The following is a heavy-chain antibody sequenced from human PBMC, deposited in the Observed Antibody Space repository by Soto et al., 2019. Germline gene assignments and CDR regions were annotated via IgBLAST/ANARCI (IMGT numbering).Heavy chain of an antibody. V-gene: IGHV1-2*02. CDR2: INPNSGVT. Sequence: QVQLVQSGAEVKKPGASVKVSCKASRYTFTDYYMHWVRQSPGQGLEWMGWINPNSGVTKFPQKFQGRFIMTRDTSISTVDMELSRLTSDGTAVYYCARAGLTTLELATTYWGQGTLVTVSS. CDR1: RYTFTDYY. D-gene: IGHD5-12*01. CDR3: ARAGLTTLELATTY. J-gene: IGHJ4*02.